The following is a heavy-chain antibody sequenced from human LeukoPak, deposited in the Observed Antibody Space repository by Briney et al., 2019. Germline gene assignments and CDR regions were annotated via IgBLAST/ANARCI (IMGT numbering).Heavy chain of an antibody. CDR1: GYTFTSYA. Sequence: ASVKVSCKASGYTFTSYAMNWVRQAPGQGLEWMGWINTYTGNPTYAQGFTGRFVFSLDTSVSTAYLQISSLKAEDTAVYYCAREPEDYDILTGPSDAFDIWGQGTMVTVSS. CDR2: INTYTGNP. V-gene: IGHV7-4-1*02. D-gene: IGHD3-9*01. CDR3: AREPEDYDILTGPSDAFDI. J-gene: IGHJ3*02.